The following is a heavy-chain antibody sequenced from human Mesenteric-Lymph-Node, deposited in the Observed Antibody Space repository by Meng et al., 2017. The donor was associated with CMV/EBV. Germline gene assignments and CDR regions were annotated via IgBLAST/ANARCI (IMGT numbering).Heavy chain of an antibody. V-gene: IGHV3-23*01. Sequence: GESLKISCAASGFTFSSFALSWVRQAPGKGLEWVSAISGSGDDTYYPDSVKGRFTISRDNSRDILYLQMNSLRAEDTAIYYCAKNLWANSLSVLFDYWGQGTLVTVSS. CDR2: ISGSGDDT. D-gene: IGHD4/OR15-4a*01. J-gene: IGHJ4*02. CDR3: AKNLWANSLSVLFDY. CDR1: GFTFSSFA.